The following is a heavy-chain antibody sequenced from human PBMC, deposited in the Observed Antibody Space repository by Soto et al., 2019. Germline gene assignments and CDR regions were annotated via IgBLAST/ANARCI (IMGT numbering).Heavy chain of an antibody. Sequence: GGSLRLSCAASGFTFSSYGVHWVRQAPGKGLEWVAVIWYDGSNKYYADSVKGRFTISRDNSKNTLYLQMNSLRAEDTAVYYCARRAAALDFDYWGQGTLVTVS. V-gene: IGHV3-33*01. D-gene: IGHD6-13*01. CDR2: IWYDGSNK. CDR3: ARRAAALDFDY. J-gene: IGHJ4*02. CDR1: GFTFSSYG.